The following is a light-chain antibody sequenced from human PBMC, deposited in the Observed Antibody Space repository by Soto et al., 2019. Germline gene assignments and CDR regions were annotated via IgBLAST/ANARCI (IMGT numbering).Light chain of an antibody. CDR3: QQYGNSPPYT. V-gene: IGKV3-20*01. CDR1: QSVSSSY. Sequence: EVVLTQSLGTLSLSPVERATLSCRASQSVSSSYLAWYQQKPGQAPRLLIYGASSRATGVPDRFSGGGSGTDFTLTISRLEPEDFAVYYCQQYGNSPPYTFGQGTQLEIK. J-gene: IGKJ2*01. CDR2: GAS.